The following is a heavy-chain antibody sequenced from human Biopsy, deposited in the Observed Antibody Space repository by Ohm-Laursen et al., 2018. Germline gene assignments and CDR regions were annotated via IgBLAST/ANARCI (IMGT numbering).Heavy chain of an antibody. CDR3: ARDPGYDFWSGSDPFDI. V-gene: IGHV1-18*04. J-gene: IGHJ3*02. D-gene: IGHD3-3*01. Sequence: SVKVSCKTSGYTFTAYGISWVRQAPGQGLEGMGWISTYNDDTNIAQKFQCRVSMTTDTSTRTAYMELRSLRSGDTAIYFCARDPGYDFWSGSDPFDIWGQGTLVTVS. CDR1: GYTFTAYG. CDR2: ISTYNDDT.